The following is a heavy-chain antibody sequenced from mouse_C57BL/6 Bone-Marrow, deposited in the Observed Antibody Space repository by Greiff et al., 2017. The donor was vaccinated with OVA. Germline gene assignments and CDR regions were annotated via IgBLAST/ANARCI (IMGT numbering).Heavy chain of an antibody. CDR1: GYTFTSYW. D-gene: IGHD2-2*01. Sequence: QVQLQQPGAVLVKPGASVKMSCKASGYTFTSYWITWVKQRPGHGLEWIGDIYPGSGSTSYNEKFKGKATLTVDTSSSTAYMPLSSLTSEDTAVYYCASSDGYASSMAYWGQGTPVTVSA. CDR2: IYPGSGST. J-gene: IGHJ3*01. CDR3: ASSDGYASSMAY. V-gene: IGHV1-55*01.